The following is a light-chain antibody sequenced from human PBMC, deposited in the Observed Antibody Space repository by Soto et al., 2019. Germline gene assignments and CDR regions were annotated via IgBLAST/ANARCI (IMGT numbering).Light chain of an antibody. CDR2: DSS. CDR1: QSVSNNY. J-gene: IGKJ3*01. Sequence: EIVLTQSPGTLSLSPGERATLSCRTSQSVSNNYLAWYQQKPGQAPRLLIYDSSNRATGIPARFSGSGSGTDFTLTISSLEPEDLALYYCQQRADWPITFGPGTKVDIK. V-gene: IGKV3D-20*02. CDR3: QQRADWPIT.